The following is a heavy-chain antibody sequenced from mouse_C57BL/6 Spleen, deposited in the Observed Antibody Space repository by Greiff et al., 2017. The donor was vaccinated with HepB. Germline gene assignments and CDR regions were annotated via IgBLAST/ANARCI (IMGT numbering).Heavy chain of an antibody. CDR3: ARAPYYDYDDGYAMDY. D-gene: IGHD2-4*01. Sequence: EVQLQESGPELVKPGASVKISCKASGYSFTGYYMHWVKQSHGNILDWIGYIYPYNGVSSYNQKFKGKATLTVDKSSSTAYMELRSLTSEDSAVYYCARAPYYDYDDGYAMDYWGQGTSVTVSS. J-gene: IGHJ4*01. CDR1: GYSFTGYY. CDR2: IYPYNGVS. V-gene: IGHV1-31*01.